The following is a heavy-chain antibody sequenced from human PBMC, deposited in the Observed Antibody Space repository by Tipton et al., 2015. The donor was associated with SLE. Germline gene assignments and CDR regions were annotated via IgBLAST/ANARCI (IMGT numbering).Heavy chain of an antibody. J-gene: IGHJ4*02. CDR2: INGDGSTT. V-gene: IGHV3-74*01. Sequence: SLRLSCAASGFTFSSHWMHWVRQAPGKGLVWVSRINGDGSTTNYADSVKGRFTISRDNSKNTLYLQMNSLRPQDTAVYYCAKASGGVYGTKYFDYWGQGTLVTVSS. CDR1: GFTFSSHW. CDR3: AKASGGVYGTKYFDY. D-gene: IGHD5/OR15-5a*01.